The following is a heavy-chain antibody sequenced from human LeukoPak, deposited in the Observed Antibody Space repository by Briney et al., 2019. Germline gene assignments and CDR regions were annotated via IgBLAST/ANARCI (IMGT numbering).Heavy chain of an antibody. Sequence: TGGSLRLSCAASGFTFSNAWMSWVRQAPGKGLEWVGRIKSKTDGGTTDYAAPVKGRFTISRDDSKNTLYLQMNSLKTEDTAVYYCTTATSPHLKVVAEYYMDVWGKGTTVTISS. J-gene: IGHJ6*03. CDR1: GFTFSNAW. V-gene: IGHV3-15*01. D-gene: IGHD3-22*01. CDR3: TTATSPHLKVVAEYYMDV. CDR2: IKSKTDGGTT.